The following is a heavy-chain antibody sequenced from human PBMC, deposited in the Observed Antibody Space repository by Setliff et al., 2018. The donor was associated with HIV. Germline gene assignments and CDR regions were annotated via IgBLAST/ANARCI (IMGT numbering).Heavy chain of an antibody. CDR2: IDHSGRT. J-gene: IGHJ2*01. CDR1: GGSFSDYF. D-gene: IGHD6-25*01. V-gene: IGHV4-34*01. Sequence: SETLSLTCAVYGGSFSDYFWTWIRQAPGKGLEWIGEIDHSGRTTYNSSLRSRVTMSVDASKNQVSLRLTSMTAADTGVYYCARDQRLPGVQPPYWYFDLWGRGTMVPVSS. CDR3: ARDQRLPGVQPPYWYFDL.